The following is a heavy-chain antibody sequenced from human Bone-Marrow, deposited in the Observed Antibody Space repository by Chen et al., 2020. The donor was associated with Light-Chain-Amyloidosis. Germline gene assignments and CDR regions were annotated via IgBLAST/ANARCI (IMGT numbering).Heavy chain of an antibody. CDR3: ARRRDGYNFDY. D-gene: IGHD5-12*01. CDR1: GYTFPNYW. Sequence: EVQLEQSGPEVKKPGESLEISCKGSGYTFPNYWIGWVRQMPGKGLEWMGVIYPDDSDVRYSPSFEGQVTISADKSITTAYLQWRSLKASDTAMYYCARRRDGYNFDYWGQGTLVTVSS. CDR2: IYPDDSDV. J-gene: IGHJ4*02. V-gene: IGHV5-51*01.